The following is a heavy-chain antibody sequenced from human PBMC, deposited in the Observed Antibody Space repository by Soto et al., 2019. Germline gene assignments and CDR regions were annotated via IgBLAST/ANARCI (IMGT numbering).Heavy chain of an antibody. CDR2: INPATGAA. CDR3: ARGGGVGVAGSAAFDM. CDR1: GYPVTAYY. J-gene: IGHJ3*02. D-gene: IGHD3-3*01. V-gene: IGHV1-2*02. Sequence: QLHLVQSGAVVKKPGASVTVSCSASGYPVTAYYMHWVRQGPGRGLEWMGGINPATGAATYTQTIQGRVTTNRDPSATTVSMELRCPTSADPAVFYCARGGGVGVAGSAAFDMWGQGTVVTVSS.